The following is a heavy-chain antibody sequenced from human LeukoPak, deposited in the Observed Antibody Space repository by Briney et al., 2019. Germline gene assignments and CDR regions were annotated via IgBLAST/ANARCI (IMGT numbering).Heavy chain of an antibody. Sequence: PSQTLSLTCTVSGGSISSGSYYWSWIRQPAGKGLEWIGRIYTSGSTNYNPSLKSRVTISVHTSKNQFSLKLSSVTAADTAVYYCARERFLPDYWGQGTLVTVSS. V-gene: IGHV4-61*02. CDR2: IYTSGST. D-gene: IGHD3-10*01. CDR1: GGSISSGSYY. CDR3: ARERFLPDY. J-gene: IGHJ4*02.